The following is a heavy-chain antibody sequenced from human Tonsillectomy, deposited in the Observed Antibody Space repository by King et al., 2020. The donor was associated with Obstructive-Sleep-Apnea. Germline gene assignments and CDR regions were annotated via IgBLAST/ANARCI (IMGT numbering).Heavy chain of an antibody. J-gene: IGHJ4*02. CDR3: AGTPYYDNGDYDRPFDS. D-gene: IGHD3-22*01. V-gene: IGHV3-7*03. CDR1: GFAFSNYW. Sequence: VQLVESGGGLVQPGGSLRLSCAASGFAFSNYWMSWVRQAPGKGLEWVAHIKEDGSKKNYVDSVKGRFTISRENAKNSLYLQMNSLRAEDTAVYYCAGTPYYDNGDYDRPFDSWGQGTLVTVS. CDR2: IKEDGSKK.